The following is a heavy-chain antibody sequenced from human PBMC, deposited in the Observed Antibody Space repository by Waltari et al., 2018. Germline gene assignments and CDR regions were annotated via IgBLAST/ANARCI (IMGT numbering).Heavy chain of an antibody. J-gene: IGHJ4*02. CDR3: AKLHYDTSGYYGKVDY. CDR1: GFTFSDYA. Sequence: EVQLLESGGGLVQPGGSLRLSCAASGFTFSDYAMSWVRQAPGKGLRYFSSITSGGSTYYADSVKGRFAISRDNSKNTLYLQMNSLGAEDTAVYYCAKLHYDTSGYYGKVDYWGQGTLVTVSS. CDR2: ITSGGST. V-gene: IGHV3-23*01. D-gene: IGHD3-22*01.